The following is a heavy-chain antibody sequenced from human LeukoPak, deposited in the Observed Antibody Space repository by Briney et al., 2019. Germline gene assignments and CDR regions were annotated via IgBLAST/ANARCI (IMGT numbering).Heavy chain of an antibody. J-gene: IGHJ3*02. CDR1: GFTVSTNY. V-gene: IGHV3-53*01. Sequence: PGGSLRLSCAASGFTVSTNYMSWVRQAPGKGLEWVSVIYSDGRTYYADSVKGRFTISRDNSKNTLYLQMNSLRAEDTAVYYCARDLGRYDSNQGPLDAFDIWGQGTMVTVSS. D-gene: IGHD3-22*01. CDR2: IYSDGRT. CDR3: ARDLGRYDSNQGPLDAFDI.